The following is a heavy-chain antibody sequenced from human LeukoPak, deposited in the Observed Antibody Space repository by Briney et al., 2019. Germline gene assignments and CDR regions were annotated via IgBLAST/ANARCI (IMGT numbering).Heavy chain of an antibody. CDR2: SNTDGTI. Sequence: GGSLRLSCAASGFTFSYYSMNWVRQAPGKGLEWISYSNTDGTISYADSVKGRFTISRDNAEDSLYLQMNSLRDEDTAVYFCVRDRDYAFDFWGQGTMVTVSS. J-gene: IGHJ3*01. CDR1: GFTFSYYS. CDR3: VRDRDYAFDF. V-gene: IGHV3-48*02.